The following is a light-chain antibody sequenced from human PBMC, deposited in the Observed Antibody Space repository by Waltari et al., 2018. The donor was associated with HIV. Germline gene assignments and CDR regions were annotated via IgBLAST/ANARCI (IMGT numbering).Light chain of an antibody. CDR1: QSVLYKTTNKNY. CDR3: QQYYGDVWT. Sequence: DIVMTQSPDSLPVSLGERATITCKSSQSVLYKTTNKNYLAWYQHKTGQPPKLLIYWASVRESRVPDRFTGSGSGTDFTLTITNLQAEDVAVYFCQQYYGDVWTFGQGTKVEIK. J-gene: IGKJ1*01. CDR2: WAS. V-gene: IGKV4-1*01.